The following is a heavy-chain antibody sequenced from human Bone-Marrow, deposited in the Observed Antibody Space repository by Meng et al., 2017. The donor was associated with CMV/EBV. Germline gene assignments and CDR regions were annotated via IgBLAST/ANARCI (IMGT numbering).Heavy chain of an antibody. J-gene: IGHJ6*02. CDR2: INPNSGGT. V-gene: IGHV1-2*02. CDR1: GYTFTGYY. D-gene: IGHD2-2*01. Sequence: ASVKVSCMASGYTFTGYYMHWVRQAPGQGLEWMGWINPNSGGTNYAQKFQGRVTMTRDTSTSTVYMEMISLRSEDTAVYYCASRYCSSTSCSLFGGYYYYGMDVWGQGTTVTVSS. CDR3: ASRYCSSTSCSLFGGYYYYGMDV.